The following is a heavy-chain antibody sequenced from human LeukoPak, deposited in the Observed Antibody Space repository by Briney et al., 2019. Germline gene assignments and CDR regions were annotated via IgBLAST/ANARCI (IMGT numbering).Heavy chain of an antibody. CDR1: GFTVSSNY. D-gene: IGHD3-3*01. J-gene: IGHJ6*02. Sequence: GGSLRLSCAASGFTVSSNYMSWVRQAPGKGLXXXSVIYSGGSTYYADSVKGRFTISRDNSKNTLYLQMNSLRAEDTAVYYCARGGFLEWLYGMDVWGQGTMVTVSS. V-gene: IGHV3-66*02. CDR2: IYSGGST. CDR3: ARGGFLEWLYGMDV.